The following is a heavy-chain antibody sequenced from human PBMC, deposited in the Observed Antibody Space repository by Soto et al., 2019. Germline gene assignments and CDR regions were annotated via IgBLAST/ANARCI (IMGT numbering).Heavy chain of an antibody. V-gene: IGHV3-30*03. CDR2: ISYNGIDK. J-gene: IGHJ4*02. CDR1: GITFTNHG. CDR3: ASGEGQNGHDTRFDY. Sequence: QMQLVESGGGVVQPGRSLRLSCVASGITFTNHGIHWVRQAPGKGLEWVADISYNGIDKWYAVSVKGRFTISRDNFRDTVYLQMNGLRPEDTAVYYCASGEGQNGHDTRFDYWRQGTLVTVSS. D-gene: IGHD5-12*01.